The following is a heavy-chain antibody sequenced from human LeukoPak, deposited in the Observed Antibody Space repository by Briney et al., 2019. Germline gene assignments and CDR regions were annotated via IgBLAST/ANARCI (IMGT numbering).Heavy chain of an antibody. J-gene: IGHJ5*02. CDR1: GYTFIRYG. V-gene: IGHV1-8*01. Sequence: APVKVSCKAAGYTFIRYGISWVRQAPGQGLEWMGWMNPNSGNTGYAQKFQGRVTMTRNTSISTAYMELSSLRSEDTAVYYCARGTYYYGSGSLNWFDHWGQGTLVTVSS. CDR3: ARGTYYYGSGSLNWFDH. D-gene: IGHD3-10*01. CDR2: MNPNSGNT.